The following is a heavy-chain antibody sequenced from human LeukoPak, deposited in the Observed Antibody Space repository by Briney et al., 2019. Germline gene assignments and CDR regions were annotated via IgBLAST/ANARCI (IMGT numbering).Heavy chain of an antibody. Sequence: GGSLRLSCAASGFTFSSYAMHWVRQAPGKGLEWVAVISYDGSNKYYADSVKGRFTISRDNSKNTLYLQMNSLRAEDTAVYYCARVAVTIYYYYYGMDVWGKGATVTVSS. V-gene: IGHV3-30*04. J-gene: IGHJ6*04. CDR3: ARVAVTIYYYYYGMDV. D-gene: IGHD6-19*01. CDR2: ISYDGSNK. CDR1: GFTFSSYA.